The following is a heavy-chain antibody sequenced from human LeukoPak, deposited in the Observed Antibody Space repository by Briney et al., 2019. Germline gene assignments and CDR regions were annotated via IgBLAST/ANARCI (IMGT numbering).Heavy chain of an antibody. D-gene: IGHD6-13*01. Sequence: KPSGTLSLTCTVSRGSIRTADYYWAWVRQPPGEGLEWLGSIYFSGTPYFNPSLKSRVAVSIDTSKNQFSLKVTSVNASDTAVYFCARTSSWYAGAWFDSWGQGTLVTVSS. J-gene: IGHJ5*01. V-gene: IGHV4-39*01. CDR2: IYFSGTP. CDR1: RGSIRTADYY. CDR3: ARTSSWYAGAWFDS.